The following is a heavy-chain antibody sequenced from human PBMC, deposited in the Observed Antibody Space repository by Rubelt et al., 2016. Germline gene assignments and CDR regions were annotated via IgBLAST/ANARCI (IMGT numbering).Heavy chain of an antibody. CDR3: AKGHSNLDY. Sequence: EVQLVESGGGLVQPGGSLRLSCAASGFTFSSYSMIWVRQAPGKGLDWVSYISSSSSTIYYADSVKGRFTISRENAKNSLYLQMNSLRAEDTAVYYCAKGHSNLDYWGQGTLVTVSS. CDR2: ISSSSSTI. J-gene: IGHJ4*02. D-gene: IGHD6-13*01. V-gene: IGHV3-48*01. CDR1: GFTFSSYS.